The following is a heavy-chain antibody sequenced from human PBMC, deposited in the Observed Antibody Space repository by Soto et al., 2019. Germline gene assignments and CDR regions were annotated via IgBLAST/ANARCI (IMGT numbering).Heavy chain of an antibody. J-gene: IGHJ5*02. CDR1: GFTFSSYS. D-gene: IGHD4-17*01. Sequence: EVQLVESGGGLVKPGGSLRLSCAASGFTFSSYSMNWVRQAPGKGLEWVSSISSSSSYIYYADSVKGRFTISRDNAKNSLYLQMNSLRAEDTAVYCCARAYLRWDNWLDPWGQGTLVTVSS. CDR2: ISSSSSYI. CDR3: ARAYLRWDNWLDP. V-gene: IGHV3-21*01.